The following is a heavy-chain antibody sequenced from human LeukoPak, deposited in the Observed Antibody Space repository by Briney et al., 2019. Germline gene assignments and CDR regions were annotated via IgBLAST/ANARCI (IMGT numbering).Heavy chain of an antibody. CDR1: GGSISSYY. V-gene: IGHV4-59*01. D-gene: IGHD4-17*01. CDR2: IYYSGST. CDR3: ARVTFSGDSNWFDP. Sequence: PSETLSLTCTVSGGSISSYYWSWIRQPPGKGLEWIGYIYYSGSTNYNPSLKSRVTISVDTSKNQFSLKLSSVTAADTAVYYCARVTFSGDSNWFDPWGQGTLVTVSS. J-gene: IGHJ5*02.